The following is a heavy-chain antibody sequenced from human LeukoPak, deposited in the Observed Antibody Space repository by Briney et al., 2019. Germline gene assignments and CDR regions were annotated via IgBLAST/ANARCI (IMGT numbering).Heavy chain of an antibody. D-gene: IGHD3-22*01. V-gene: IGHV3-74*01. Sequence: GGSLRLSCAASGFTFSSYWMRWVRQAPGKGLVWVSRINSDGSSTSYADSVKGRFTISRDNAKNTLYLQMNSLRAEDTAVYYCAREYYDSSGHGWFDPWGQGTLVTVSS. CDR3: AREYYDSSGHGWFDP. CDR2: INSDGSST. J-gene: IGHJ5*02. CDR1: GFTFSSYW.